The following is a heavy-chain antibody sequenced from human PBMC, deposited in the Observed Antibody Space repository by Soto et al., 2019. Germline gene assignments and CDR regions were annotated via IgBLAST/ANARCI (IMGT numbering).Heavy chain of an antibody. V-gene: IGHV3-23*01. CDR3: AKTGTGSSADIYYMDV. CDR2: ISGSGGST. J-gene: IGHJ6*03. D-gene: IGHD1-1*01. Sequence: GGSLRLSCAASGFTFSSYAMSWVRQAPGKGLEWVSAISGSGGSTYYADSVKGRFTISRDNSKNTLYLQMNSLRAEDTAVYYCAKTGTGSSADIYYMDVWGKGTTVTVSS. CDR1: GFTFSSYA.